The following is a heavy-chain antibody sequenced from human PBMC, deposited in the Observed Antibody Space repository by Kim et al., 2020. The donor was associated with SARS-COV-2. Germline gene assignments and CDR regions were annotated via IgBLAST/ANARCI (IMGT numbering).Heavy chain of an antibody. D-gene: IGHD3-10*01. V-gene: IGHV3-33*01. CDR3: ARNYGSGTVIGDV. Sequence: YYGEAVKDRFTISRDNSQNTVYWQMNNLRAEDTAIYHWARNYGSGTVIGDVWGQGTMVTVSS. J-gene: IGHJ3*01.